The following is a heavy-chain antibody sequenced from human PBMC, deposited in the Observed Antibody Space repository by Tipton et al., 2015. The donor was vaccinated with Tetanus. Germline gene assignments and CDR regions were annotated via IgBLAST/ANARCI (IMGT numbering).Heavy chain of an antibody. V-gene: IGHV1-3*01. J-gene: IGHJ5*02. D-gene: IGHD6-19*01. CDR3: ARGAGLADSSWFDP. CDR1: GYSFASYA. CDR2: IIAGNGNT. Sequence: QMQLVQSGAEVKKPGASVKVSCKASGYSFASYAMHWVRQAPGQRPEWMGWIIAGNGNTKYSQKFQDRVTITRDTSASIVYMELSSLRSEDTAVYYCARGAGLADSSWFDPWGQGTLVTVSS.